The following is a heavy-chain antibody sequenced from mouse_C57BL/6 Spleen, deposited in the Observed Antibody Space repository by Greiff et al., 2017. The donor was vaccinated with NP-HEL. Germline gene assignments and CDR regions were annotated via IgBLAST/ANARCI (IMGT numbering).Heavy chain of an antibody. Sequence: VQLQQSGAELVKPGASVKISCKASGYAFSSYWMNWVKQRPGKGLEWIGQIYPGDGDTNYNGKFKGKATLTADKSSSTAYMQLSSLTSEDSAVYFCSRSEDYDWFAYWGQGTLVTVSA. D-gene: IGHD2-4*01. V-gene: IGHV1-80*01. CDR1: GYAFSSYW. J-gene: IGHJ3*01. CDR2: IYPGDGDT. CDR3: SRSEDYDWFAY.